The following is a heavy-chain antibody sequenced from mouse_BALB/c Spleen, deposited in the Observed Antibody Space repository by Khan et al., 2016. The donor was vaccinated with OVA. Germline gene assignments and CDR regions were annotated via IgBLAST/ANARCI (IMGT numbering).Heavy chain of an antibody. D-gene: IGHD2-14*01. Sequence: EVQLQESGPELVKPGASVKMSCKASGYTFTSYVIHWVKQKPGQGLEWIGYIYPYNDDTKSNEQFKGKATLTSGQYSSTADMESRSLTSADSAVYCGARNCRYDVYLDHWRHCTTLTVSS. CDR2: IYPYNDDT. J-gene: IGHJ2*01. V-gene: IGHV1S136*01. CDR3: ARNCRYDVYLDH. CDR1: GYTFTSYV.